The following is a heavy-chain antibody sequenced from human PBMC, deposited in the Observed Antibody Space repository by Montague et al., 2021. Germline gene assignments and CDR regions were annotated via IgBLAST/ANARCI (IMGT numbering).Heavy chain of an antibody. CDR1: GFTFRSYW. D-gene: IGHD3-16*01. J-gene: IGHJ6*03. Sequence: SLRLSCAASGFTFRSYWMHWVRQAPGKGLVWVSRIKSDGLIAIYADSVKGRFTISRDNAKDTLHLQMNSLRAEDTATYYCARGGLRNYYYYMDVWGKGTTVIVSS. CDR3: ARGGLRNYYYYMDV. V-gene: IGHV3-74*01. CDR2: IKSDGLIA.